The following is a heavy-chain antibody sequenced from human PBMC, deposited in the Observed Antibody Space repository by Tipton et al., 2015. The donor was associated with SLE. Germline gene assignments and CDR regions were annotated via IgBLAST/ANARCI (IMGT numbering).Heavy chain of an antibody. J-gene: IGHJ4*02. D-gene: IGHD1-26*01. Sequence: SLRLSCAASGFTFSSYGMHWVRQAPGKGLEWVAVIWYDGSNKYYADSVKGRFTISRDNSKNTLYLQMNSLRAEDTAVYYCAKHSVGVLPSSLDSWGQGTLVTVSS. CDR1: GFTFSSYG. V-gene: IGHV3-33*06. CDR3: AKHSVGVLPSSLDS. CDR2: IWYDGSNK.